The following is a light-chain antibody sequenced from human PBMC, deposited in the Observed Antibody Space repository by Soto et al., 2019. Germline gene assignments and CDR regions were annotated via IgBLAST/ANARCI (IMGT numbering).Light chain of an antibody. J-gene: IGKJ1*01. CDR2: AAS. Sequence: DIQLTQSPSFLSASVGDRDTITCRASRAISTNLAWYQQEPGKAPKLLIYAASTLQSGVPSRFSGGGSGTEFPLTISSLQPEDFATYYCQHLNGYPRTFGQGTKVEIK. CDR1: RAISTN. CDR3: QHLNGYPRT. V-gene: IGKV1-9*01.